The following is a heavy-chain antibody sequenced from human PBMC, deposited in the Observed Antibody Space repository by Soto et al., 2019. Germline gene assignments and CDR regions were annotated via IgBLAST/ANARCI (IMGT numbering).Heavy chain of an antibody. CDR2: IIPILNLV. J-gene: IGHJ4*02. Sequence: VQLEQSETEVRKPGSSVKLSCKTSGDSFNDYAISWVRQAPGQGLEWMGGIIPILNLVRYAEKFQGRVTISATDSTGTAYLEVTRLRSEDTAVYYCARDGGFGELKYWGPGTLVTVSS. CDR3: ARDGGFGELKY. D-gene: IGHD3-10*01. V-gene: IGHV1-69*01. CDR1: GDSFNDYA.